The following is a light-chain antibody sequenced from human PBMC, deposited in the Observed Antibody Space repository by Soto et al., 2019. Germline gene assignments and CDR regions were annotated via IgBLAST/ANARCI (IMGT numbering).Light chain of an antibody. CDR2: DVS. J-gene: IGLJ1*01. V-gene: IGLV2-14*01. CDR3: SSYTSSSTLYV. CDR1: SSDVGGYNY. Sequence: QSVLSHPASVSGSPGQSITISCTRTSSDVGGYNYVSWYQQHPGKAPKLMIYDVSNRPSGVSNRFSGSKSGNTASLTISGLQAEDEADYYCSSYTSSSTLYVFGTGTKVTVL.